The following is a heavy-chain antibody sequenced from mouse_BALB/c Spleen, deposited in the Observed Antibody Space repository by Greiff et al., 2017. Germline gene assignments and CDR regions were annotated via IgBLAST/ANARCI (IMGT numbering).Heavy chain of an antibody. J-gene: IGHJ4*01. CDR1: GYTFTSYW. V-gene: IGHV1S81*02. CDR3: ASDYHYAMDY. Sequence: QVQLQQPGAELVKPGASVKLSCKASGYTFTSYWMHWVKQRPGQGLEWIGEINPSNGRTNYNEKFKSKATLTVDKSSSTAYMQLSSLTSEDSAVYYCASDYHYAMDYWGQGTSVTVSS. CDR2: INPSNGRT. D-gene: IGHD2-4*01.